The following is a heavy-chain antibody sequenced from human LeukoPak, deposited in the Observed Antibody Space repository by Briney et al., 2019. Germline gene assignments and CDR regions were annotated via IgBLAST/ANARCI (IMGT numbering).Heavy chain of an antibody. J-gene: IGHJ5*02. D-gene: IGHD5-12*01. CDR1: GYTFTSYV. CDR2: MNPNSGNT. Sequence: ASVKVSCKAAGYTFTSYVINGVGQATGQGLEWMGWMNPNSGNTGYAQKYQGRVTMTRDTSISTAYMELSSLRSEDTAVYYCARGGGYDRPNWFDPWGQGTLVTVSS. V-gene: IGHV1-8*01. CDR3: ARGGGYDRPNWFDP.